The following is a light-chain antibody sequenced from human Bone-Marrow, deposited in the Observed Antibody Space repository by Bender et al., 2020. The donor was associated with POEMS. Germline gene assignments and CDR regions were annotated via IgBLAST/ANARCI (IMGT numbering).Light chain of an antibody. CDR1: SSDVGTYNY. V-gene: IGLV2-14*02. CDR3: SCFGGDIL. Sequence: QSALTQPASVSGAPGQSITISCTGTSSDVGTYNYVSWYQLHPDKAPKLIIYEGTERPSGVSGRFSASRSGNTAPLTISGLQADDEADYYCSCFGGDILFGGGTRVTVL. CDR2: EGT. J-gene: IGLJ2*01.